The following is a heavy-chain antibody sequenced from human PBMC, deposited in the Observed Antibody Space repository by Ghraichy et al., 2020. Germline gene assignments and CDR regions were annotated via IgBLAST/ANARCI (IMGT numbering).Heavy chain of an antibody. CDR2: IIPILGIA. CDR1: GGTFSSYA. Sequence: SVKVSCKASGGTFSSYAISWVRQAPGQGLEWMGRIIPILGIANYAQKFQGRVTITADKSTSTAYMELSSLRSEDTAVYYCARGSEVYQLQWLVPDNWFDPWGQGTLVTVSS. D-gene: IGHD6-19*01. CDR3: ARGSEVYQLQWLVPDNWFDP. J-gene: IGHJ5*02. V-gene: IGHV1-69*04.